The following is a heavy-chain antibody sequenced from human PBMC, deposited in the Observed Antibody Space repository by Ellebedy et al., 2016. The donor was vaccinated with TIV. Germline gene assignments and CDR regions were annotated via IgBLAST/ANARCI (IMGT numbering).Heavy chain of an antibody. Sequence: PGGSLRLSGAASGFTFSSYWMSWVRQAPGKGLKWVANIKQDGSEKYYVDSVKGRFTISRENAKNSLYLQMNSLRAEDTAVYYCARPPNRPDCSGGSCYPDAFDIWGQGTMVTVSS. J-gene: IGHJ3*02. CDR1: GFTFSSYW. CDR2: IKQDGSEK. D-gene: IGHD2-15*01. V-gene: IGHV3-7*04. CDR3: ARPPNRPDCSGGSCYPDAFDI.